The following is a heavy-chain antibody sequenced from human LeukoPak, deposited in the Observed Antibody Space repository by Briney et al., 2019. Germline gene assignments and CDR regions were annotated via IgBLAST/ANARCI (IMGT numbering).Heavy chain of an antibody. V-gene: IGHV1-2*02. Sequence: GASVKVSCKPSGYSFTGYFIHWVRQAPGQGLEWMGWLNPNTGAADSAQRFQGRVTMTRDTSISTAYMELSSLTSDDTAVYYCGRDPTYRNYFDSWGQGTLVTVSS. D-gene: IGHD1-1*01. CDR1: GYSFTGYF. CDR3: GRDPTYRNYFDS. CDR2: LNPNTGAA. J-gene: IGHJ4*02.